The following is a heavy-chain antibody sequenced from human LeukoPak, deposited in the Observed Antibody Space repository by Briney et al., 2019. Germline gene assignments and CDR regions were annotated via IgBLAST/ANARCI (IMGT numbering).Heavy chain of an antibody. Sequence: PGGSLRLSCAASGFTFSSYAMSWVRQAPGKGLEWVSAISGSGGSTYYADSVKGRFTISRDNSKNTLYLQMNSLRAEDTAVYYCARGGRSSGGYLYNFDYWGQGTLVTVSS. CDR2: ISGSGGST. D-gene: IGHD1-26*01. CDR1: GFTFSSYA. J-gene: IGHJ4*02. V-gene: IGHV3-23*01. CDR3: ARGGRSSGGYLYNFDY.